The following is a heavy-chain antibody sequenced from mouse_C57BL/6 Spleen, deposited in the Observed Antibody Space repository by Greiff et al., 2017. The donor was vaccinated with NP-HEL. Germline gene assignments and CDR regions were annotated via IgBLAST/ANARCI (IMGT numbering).Heavy chain of an antibody. Sequence: QVQLQQSGAELVRPGSSVKLSCKASGYTFTSYWMDWVKQRPGQGLEWIGNIYPSDSETHYNQKFKDKATLTVDKSSSTAYMQLSSLTSEDSAVYYCARGPLYGNFAWFAYWGQGTLVTVSA. D-gene: IGHD2-1*01. V-gene: IGHV1-61*01. J-gene: IGHJ3*01. CDR1: GYTFTSYW. CDR3: ARGPLYGNFAWFAY. CDR2: IYPSDSET.